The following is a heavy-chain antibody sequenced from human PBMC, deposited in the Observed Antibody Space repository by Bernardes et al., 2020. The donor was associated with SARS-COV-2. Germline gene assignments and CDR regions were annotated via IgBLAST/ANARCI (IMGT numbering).Heavy chain of an antibody. CDR1: GFSLSTRGMC. D-gene: IGHD6-19*01. CDR3: ARVSSSGWYYFDY. Sequence: PTLVKPTQTLTLTCTFSGFSLSTRGMCVSWIRQPPGKALEWLALVDWYGDTYFSTSQKTRLSISKDTSKNQVVLTMTNMDPVDTATYFCARVSSSGWYYFDYWGQGTLVTVSS. J-gene: IGHJ4*02. CDR2: VDWYGDT. V-gene: IGHV2-70*01.